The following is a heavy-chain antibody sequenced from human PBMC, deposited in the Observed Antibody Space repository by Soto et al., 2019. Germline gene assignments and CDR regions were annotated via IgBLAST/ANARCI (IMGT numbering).Heavy chain of an antibody. D-gene: IGHD2-15*01. V-gene: IGHV4-59*01. J-gene: IGHJ6*02. CDR1: GGSISSYY. CDR2: IYYSGST. CDR3: ARDGTVGGWWEPKNYYYGMDV. Sequence: QVQLQESGPGLVKPSETLSLTCTVSGGSISSYYWSWIRQPPGKGLEWIGYIYYSGSTNYNPSLKSRVTISVDTSKNQFSLKLSSVTAADTAVYYCARDGTVGGWWEPKNYYYGMDVWGQGTTVTVSS.